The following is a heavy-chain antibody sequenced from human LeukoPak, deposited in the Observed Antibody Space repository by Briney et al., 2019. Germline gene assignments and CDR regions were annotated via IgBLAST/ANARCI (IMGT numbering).Heavy chain of an antibody. D-gene: IGHD2-2*01. CDR1: GYTFTNYG. CDR2: MNAYNGDT. V-gene: IGHV1-18*01. J-gene: IGHJ6*03. Sequence: ASVKVSCKASGYTFTNYGVSWVRQAPGQGLEWMGWMNAYNGDTHYAQNLQGRLTMTTDTPTSTAFMELRSLRPDDTAASYCARWGLVAPGTYYYYYMDVWGRGTTVTVSS. CDR3: ARWGLVAPGTYYYYYMDV.